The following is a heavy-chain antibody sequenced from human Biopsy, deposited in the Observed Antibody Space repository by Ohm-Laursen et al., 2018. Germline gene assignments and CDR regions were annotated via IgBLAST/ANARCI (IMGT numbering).Heavy chain of an antibody. CDR2: IYWSGTT. D-gene: IGHD3-10*01. J-gene: IGHJ4*02. Sequence: GTLSLACTVSGASIRESSSYWNWVRQPPGKGLEWIGTIYWSGTTYYNPSLERRVTISVDTSENHFSLKLRSVTAADTAVYYCARAYFNGLGTSNYYLNYWGQGSLVTLSS. CDR3: ARAYFNGLGTSNYYLNY. CDR1: GASIRESSSY. V-gene: IGHV4-39*02.